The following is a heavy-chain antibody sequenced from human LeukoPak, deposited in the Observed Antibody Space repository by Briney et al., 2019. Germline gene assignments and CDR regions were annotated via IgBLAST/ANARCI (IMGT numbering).Heavy chain of an antibody. CDR2: IYPSVDST. J-gene: IGHJ4*02. V-gene: IGHV1-46*01. Sequence: ASVKVSCKASGYTFSSYYIHWVRQAPGQGLEWMGTIYPSVDSTTYAQKFQGRVTVTRDTSTSTVYMELSSLRSEDTAVYYCARDLSIADDYWGQGTLVTVSS. CDR1: GYTFSSYY. D-gene: IGHD6-6*01. CDR3: ARDLSIADDY.